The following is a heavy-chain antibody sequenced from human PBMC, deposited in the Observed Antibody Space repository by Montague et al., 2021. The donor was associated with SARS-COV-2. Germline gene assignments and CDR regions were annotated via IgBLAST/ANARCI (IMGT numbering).Heavy chain of an antibody. CDR2: IYYSGST. V-gene: IGHV4-39*01. Sequence: SETLSHTCTVSGGSISSSSYYWGWIRQPPGKGLEWIGSIYYSGSTYYXXXLKSRVTISVDTSKNQFSLKLSSVTAADTAVYYCARQDDILTGYYYYGMDVWGQGTTVTVSS. D-gene: IGHD3-9*01. CDR3: ARQDDILTGYYYYGMDV. J-gene: IGHJ6*02. CDR1: GGSISSSSYY.